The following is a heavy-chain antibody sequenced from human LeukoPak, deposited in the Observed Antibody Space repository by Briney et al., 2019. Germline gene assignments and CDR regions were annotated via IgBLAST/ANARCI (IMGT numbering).Heavy chain of an antibody. CDR1: GFTFSKYW. D-gene: IGHD4-17*01. V-gene: IGHV3-74*01. CDR3: ASANDYADENY. J-gene: IGHJ4*02. Sequence: GGSLRLSCAASGFTFSKYWMDWVRQAPGKGLVWVSRINSDGSNTNYADSVKGRFTVSRDNTKNTLFLQMNNARAEDTAVYYCASANDYADENYWGQETLVTVSS. CDR2: INSDGSNT.